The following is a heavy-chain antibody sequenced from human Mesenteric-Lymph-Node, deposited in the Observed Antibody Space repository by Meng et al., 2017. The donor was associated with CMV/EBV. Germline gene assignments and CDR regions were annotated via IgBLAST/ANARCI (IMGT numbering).Heavy chain of an antibody. Sequence: SETLSLTCTVSGGSISSYYWSWIRQPPGKGLEWIGSIYYSGSTYYNPSLKSRVTISVDTSKNQFSLKLSSVTAADTAVYYCARLVPAAIDWGQGTLVTVSS. D-gene: IGHD2-2*01. CDR2: IYYSGST. CDR1: GGSISSYY. J-gene: IGHJ4*02. CDR3: ARLVPAAID. V-gene: IGHV4-59*12.